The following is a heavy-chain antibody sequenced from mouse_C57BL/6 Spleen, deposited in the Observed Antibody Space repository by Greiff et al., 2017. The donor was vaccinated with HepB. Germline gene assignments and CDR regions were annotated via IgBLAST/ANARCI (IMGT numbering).Heavy chain of an antibody. D-gene: IGHD1-1*01. CDR1: GFTFSSYA. CDR2: ISDGGSYT. V-gene: IGHV5-4*01. Sequence: VMLVESGGGLVKPGGSLKLSCAASGFTFSSYAMSWVRQTPEKRLEWVATISDGGSYTYYPDNVKGRFTISRDNAKNNLYLQMSHLKSEDTAMYYCARDYYGSSYGFAYWGQGTLVTVSA. J-gene: IGHJ3*01. CDR3: ARDYYGSSYGFAY.